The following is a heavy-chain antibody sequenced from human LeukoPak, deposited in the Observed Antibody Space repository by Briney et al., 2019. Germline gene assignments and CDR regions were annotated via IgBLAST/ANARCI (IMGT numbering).Heavy chain of an antibody. CDR2: TYYRSKWYN. J-gene: IGHJ5*02. Sequence: SQILSLTCAISGDSVSSNSAAWNWIRQSPSRGLEWLGRTYYRSKWYNDYAVSVKSRITINPDTSKNQFSLQLNSVTPEDTAVYYCARNLLNTIAAAGTSWFDPWGQGTLVTVSS. D-gene: IGHD6-13*01. V-gene: IGHV6-1*01. CDR1: GDSVSSNSAA. CDR3: ARNLLNTIAAAGTSWFDP.